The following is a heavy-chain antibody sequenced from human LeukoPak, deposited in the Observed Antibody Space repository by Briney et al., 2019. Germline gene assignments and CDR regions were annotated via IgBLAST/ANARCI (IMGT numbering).Heavy chain of an antibody. J-gene: IGHJ4*02. CDR2: INSDESST. CDR1: GFTFSTYW. V-gene: IGHV3-74*01. D-gene: IGHD2-15*01. Sequence: PGGSLRLPCAASGFTFSTYWMHWVRQAPGKGRVWVSRINSDESSTTYADPVEGRFTISRDNAKNAPYLQMNSLRAEDTAVYYCAKSRRAYCSGGSCFGLWDYWGQGTLVTVSS. CDR3: AKSRRAYCSGGSCFGLWDY.